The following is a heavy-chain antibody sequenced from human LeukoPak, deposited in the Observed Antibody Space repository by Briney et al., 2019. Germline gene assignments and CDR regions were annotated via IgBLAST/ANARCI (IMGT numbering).Heavy chain of an antibody. V-gene: IGHV1-18*01. D-gene: IGHD3-3*01. CDR1: GYTFTSYG. J-gene: IGHJ6*02. CDR3: ARDDFWSGYYYYGMDV. Sequence: ASVKVFCKASGYTFTSYGISWVRQAPGQGLEWMGWISAYNGNTNYAQKLQGRVTMTTDTSTSTAYMELRSLRSDDTAVYYCARDDFWSGYYYYGMDVWGQGTTVTVSS. CDR2: ISAYNGNT.